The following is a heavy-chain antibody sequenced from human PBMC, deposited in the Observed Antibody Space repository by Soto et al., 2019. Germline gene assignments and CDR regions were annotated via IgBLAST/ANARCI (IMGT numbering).Heavy chain of an antibody. J-gene: IGHJ5*01. CDR3: ARDSGGAGHNNWFDP. CDR1: GGSFSGDY. V-gene: IGHV4-34*01. CDR2: INHSGST. D-gene: IGHD2-21*01. Sequence: PSETLSLTCAVYGGSFSGDYWSWIRQPPGKGLEWIGEINHSGSTNYNPSLKSRVTMSVDTSKNQLSLKLNSVTAADTAVYYCARDSGGAGHNNWFDPWGQGSLVTVSS.